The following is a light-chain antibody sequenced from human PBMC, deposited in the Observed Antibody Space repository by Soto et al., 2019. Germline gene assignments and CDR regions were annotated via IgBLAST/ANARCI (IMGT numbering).Light chain of an antibody. CDR3: QQYGSSSWT. CDR2: GTS. CDR1: QSVSSSY. J-gene: IGKJ1*01. V-gene: IGKV3-20*01. Sequence: EIVLTQSPGTLSLSPGERATLSCRASQSVSSSYLAWYQQKPGQAPRLLIYGTSSRATAIPDRFSGSGSGTDFTHTISRLEPEDFAVYYCQQYGSSSWTFGQGTKVDIK.